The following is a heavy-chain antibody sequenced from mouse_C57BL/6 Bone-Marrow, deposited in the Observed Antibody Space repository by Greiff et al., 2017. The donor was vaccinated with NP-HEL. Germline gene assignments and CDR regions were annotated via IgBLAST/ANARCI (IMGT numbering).Heavy chain of an antibody. V-gene: IGHV3-6*01. Sequence: EVQVVESGPGLVKPSQSLSLTCSVTGYSITSGYYWNWIRQFPGNKLEWMGYISYDGSNNYNPSLKNRISITRDTSKNQFFLKLNSVTTEDTATYYCARDPYYDYDYAMDYWGQGTSVTVSS. CDR1: GYSITSGYY. CDR2: ISYDGSN. J-gene: IGHJ4*01. D-gene: IGHD2-4*01. CDR3: ARDPYYDYDYAMDY.